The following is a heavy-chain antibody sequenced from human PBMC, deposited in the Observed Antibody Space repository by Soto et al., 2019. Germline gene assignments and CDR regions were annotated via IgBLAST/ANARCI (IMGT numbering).Heavy chain of an antibody. J-gene: IGHJ3*02. CDR1: GFTFSSYE. CDR3: AGVRGDSGGYDAFDI. Sequence: GGSLRLSCAASGFTFSSYEMNWVRQAPGKGLEWVSYISSSGSTIYYADSVKGRFTISRDNAKNSLYLQMNSLRAEDTAVYYCAGVRGDSGGYDAFDIWGQGTMVTVSS. D-gene: IGHD3-22*01. V-gene: IGHV3-48*03. CDR2: ISSSGSTI.